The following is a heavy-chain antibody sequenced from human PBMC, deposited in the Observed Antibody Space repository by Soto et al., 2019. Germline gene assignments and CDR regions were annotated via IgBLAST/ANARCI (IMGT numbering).Heavy chain of an antibody. Sequence: VEALKISCNGSGYSFTSYWIGSVRQMPGKGLEWMGIIYPGDSDTRYSPSFQGQVTISADKSISTAYLQWSSLKASDTAMYYCARQDHYDSSGYQGFDPWGQGTLVTVSS. CDR2: IYPGDSDT. CDR3: ARQDHYDSSGYQGFDP. J-gene: IGHJ5*02. CDR1: GYSFTSYW. D-gene: IGHD3-22*01. V-gene: IGHV5-51*01.